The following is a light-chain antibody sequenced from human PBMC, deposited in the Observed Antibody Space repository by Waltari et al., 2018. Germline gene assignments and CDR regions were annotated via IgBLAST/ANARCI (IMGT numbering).Light chain of an antibody. Sequence: EIVLTPSSATLSLSPGERATLSCRASQSVNWYLAWYQQRTGQAPRLLIYATSNRATGIPARFSGSVSETDFTLTISSLQPDDSAVYYCQQRRNWPLTFGGGTKVEIK. J-gene: IGKJ4*01. CDR2: ATS. CDR3: QQRRNWPLT. CDR1: QSVNWY. V-gene: IGKV3-11*01.